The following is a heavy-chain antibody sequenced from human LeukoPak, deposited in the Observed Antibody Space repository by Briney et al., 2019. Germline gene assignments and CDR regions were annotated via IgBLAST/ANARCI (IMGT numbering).Heavy chain of an antibody. J-gene: IGHJ3*02. Sequence: ASVKVSCKASGYTFTSYGISWVRQAPGQGLEWMGWISCYNGDTGYQQNVQDRLTVTTDRSTNTVYMELRSLTSDDTAMYCCARRSGYDRRAGTLDIWGQGTMVTVSS. D-gene: IGHD5-12*01. CDR3: ARRSGYDRRAGTLDI. V-gene: IGHV1-18*01. CDR2: ISCYNGDT. CDR1: GYTFTSYG.